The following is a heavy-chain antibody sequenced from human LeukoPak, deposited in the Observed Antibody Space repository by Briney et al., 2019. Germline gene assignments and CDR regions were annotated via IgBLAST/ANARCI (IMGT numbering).Heavy chain of an antibody. V-gene: IGHV4-34*01. D-gene: IGHD3-10*01. CDR1: GGSFSGYY. CDR2: INHSGST. CDR3: ARGGLYYYGSGSYYRPSSPKLSFDY. Sequence: PSETLSLTCAVYGGSFSGYYWSWIRQPPGKGLEWIGEINHSGSTNYNPSLKSRVTISVDTSKNQFSLKLSSVTAADTAVYYCARGGLYYYGSGSYYRPSSPKLSFDYWGQGTLVTVSS. J-gene: IGHJ4*02.